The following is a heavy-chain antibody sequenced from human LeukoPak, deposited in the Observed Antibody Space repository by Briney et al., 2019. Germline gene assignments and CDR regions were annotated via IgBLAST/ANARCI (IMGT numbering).Heavy chain of an antibody. Sequence: SWIRQPPGKXXEWIGEINHSGSTNYNPSLKSRVTISVDTSKNQFSLKLSSVTAADTAVYYCASGRRGTYYYGSGYDYWGQGTLVTVSS. D-gene: IGHD3-10*01. V-gene: IGHV4-34*01. J-gene: IGHJ4*02. CDR3: ASGRRGTYYYGSGYDY. CDR2: INHSGST.